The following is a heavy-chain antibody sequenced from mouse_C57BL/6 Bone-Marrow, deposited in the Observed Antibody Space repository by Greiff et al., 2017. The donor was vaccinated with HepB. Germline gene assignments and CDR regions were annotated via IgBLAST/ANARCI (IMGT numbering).Heavy chain of an antibody. D-gene: IGHD1-1*01. J-gene: IGHJ4*01. CDR3: AIKLITTAVMDY. CDR1: GYTFTDYY. V-gene: IGHV1-76*01. Sequence: VQLQQSGAELVRPGASVKLSCKASGYTFTDYYINWVKQRPGQGLEWIARIYPESGNTSYNEKFKGKATLTAEKSSSTAYMQLSSLTSEDSAVYVCAIKLITTAVMDYWGQGTSVTVSS. CDR2: IYPESGNT.